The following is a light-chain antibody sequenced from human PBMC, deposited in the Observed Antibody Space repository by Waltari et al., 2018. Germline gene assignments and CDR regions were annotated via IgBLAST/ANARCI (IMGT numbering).Light chain of an antibody. CDR2: YDS. Sequence: SYVVTQSPSVSVAPGETARITCGGYNIGSKSVHGYQQRPGQAPVLVISYDSDRPSGIPERFSGSNSGNTATLTISWVEAEDEADYYCLVWHSTIDHQGVFGGGTKLTVL. CDR3: LVWHSTIDHQGV. J-gene: IGLJ2*01. CDR1: NIGSKS. V-gene: IGLV3-21*04.